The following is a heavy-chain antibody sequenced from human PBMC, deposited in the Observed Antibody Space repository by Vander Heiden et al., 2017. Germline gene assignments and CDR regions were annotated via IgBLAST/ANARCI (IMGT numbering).Heavy chain of an antibody. CDR1: GFSFSGYS. D-gene: IGHD2-15*01. V-gene: IGHV3-48*02. Sequence: EVQLVESGGGLVQPGGSLRLSCEGSGFSFSGYSLNWVRQAPGKGMYWISDSSSRGSRVNYADSWKGRFTTSRDNAKNSLYLQRNSLRDDDTAVYYCASRYCSGGSCYRLDAFDIWGQGTMVTVSP. CDR2: SSSRGSRV. CDR3: ASRYCSGGSCYRLDAFDI. J-gene: IGHJ3*02.